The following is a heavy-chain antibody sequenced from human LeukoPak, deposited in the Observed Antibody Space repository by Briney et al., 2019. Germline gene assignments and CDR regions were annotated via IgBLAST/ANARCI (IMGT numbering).Heavy chain of an antibody. CDR3: ATTTGTTFY. CDR2: ISSSSSYR. Sequence: GGSLRLSCAASGFTLSSYSMNWVRQAPGKGLEWVSSISSSSSYRYYADSVKGRFTISRDNAKNSLYLQMNSLRAEDTAVYYCATTTGTTFYWGQGTLVTVSS. J-gene: IGHJ4*02. CDR1: GFTLSSYS. D-gene: IGHD1-1*01. V-gene: IGHV3-21*01.